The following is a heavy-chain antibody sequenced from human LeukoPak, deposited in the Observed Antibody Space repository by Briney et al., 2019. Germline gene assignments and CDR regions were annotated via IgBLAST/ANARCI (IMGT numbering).Heavy chain of an antibody. CDR2: IFTSGST. V-gene: IGHV4-39*07. CDR3: ARESYSSSYLFDF. J-gene: IGHJ4*02. CDR1: GGSISSSSYY. Sequence: PSETLSLTCTVSGGSISSSSYYWGWIRQPPGKGLEWIGRIFTSGSTNYNPSLKSRVTMSVDTSKNQISLKVNSLTAADTAVYSCARESYSSSYLFDFWGQGTLVTVSS. D-gene: IGHD6-6*01.